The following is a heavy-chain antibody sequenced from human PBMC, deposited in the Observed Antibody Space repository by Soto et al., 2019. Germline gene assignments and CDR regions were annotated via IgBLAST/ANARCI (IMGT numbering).Heavy chain of an antibody. J-gene: IGHJ4*02. Sequence: GGSMRLSCAASGFTLSNYAMSWVRQAPGKGLEWVSSISDSGISTYYADSVKGRFTISRDNSKNTLFLQMNSLRAEDTAVYYCAKGTSFGYWGQGTLVTVSS. CDR3: AKGTSFGY. CDR2: ISDSGIST. V-gene: IGHV3-23*01. CDR1: GFTLSNYA. D-gene: IGHD2-2*01.